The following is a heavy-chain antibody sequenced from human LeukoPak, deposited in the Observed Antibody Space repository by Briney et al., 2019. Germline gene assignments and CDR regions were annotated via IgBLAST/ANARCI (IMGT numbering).Heavy chain of an antibody. V-gene: IGHV4-61*01. CDR1: GGSVSSGSYY. CDR3: ARGFGDWGLSWFDP. Sequence: SETLSLTCTVSGGSVSSGSYYWSWIRQPPGKGLEWIGYIYYSGSAKYNPSLKSRVNISVDTSKNQFSLKLTSVPAADTAVYYCARGFGDWGLSWFDPWGQGTLVTVSS. CDR2: IYYSGSA. J-gene: IGHJ5*02. D-gene: IGHD3-10*01.